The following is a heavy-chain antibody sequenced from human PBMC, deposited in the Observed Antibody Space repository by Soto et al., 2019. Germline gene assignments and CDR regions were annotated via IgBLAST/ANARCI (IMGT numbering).Heavy chain of an antibody. CDR1: GLSLSTSGDA. D-gene: IGHD3-10*02. CDR3: AHYVSTSPAGWFDP. CDR2: IYWDDDK. J-gene: IGHJ5*02. Sequence: QITLKESGPTLVKPTQTLTLTCTFSGLSLSTSGDAVGWIRQPPGKALEWLALIYWDDDKRCNPTLKTRLTIPKDTSNNQVVLTLTNMDPVDTATYYCAHYVSTSPAGWFDPCGQGILVTVSS. V-gene: IGHV2-5*02.